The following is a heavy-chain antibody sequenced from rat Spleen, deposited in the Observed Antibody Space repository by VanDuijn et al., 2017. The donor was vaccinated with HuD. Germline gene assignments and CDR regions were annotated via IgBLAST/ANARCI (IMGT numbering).Heavy chain of an antibody. CDR2: IWGDGNA. V-gene: IGHV2-13*01. Sequence: QVQLKESGPVLVQPSQTLSLTCTVSGFSVSSHGVHWVRQAPGKGLEWMGIIWGDGNANYNSALKSRLSISRDTSKSQVYLKMNSLLTEDTATYYCARDRTYYGYSPFAYWGQGTLVTVSS. CDR1: GFSVSSHG. J-gene: IGHJ3*01. D-gene: IGHD1-9*01. CDR3: ARDRTYYGYSPFAY.